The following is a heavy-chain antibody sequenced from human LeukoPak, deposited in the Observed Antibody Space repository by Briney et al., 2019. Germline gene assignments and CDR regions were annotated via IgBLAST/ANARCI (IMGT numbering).Heavy chain of an antibody. CDR2: ISSSSSYI. J-gene: IGHJ6*03. D-gene: IGHD6-6*01. CDR3: ARDRKTSIAGMDV. Sequence: GGSLRLSCAASGFTFSSYSMNWVRQAPGKGLEWVSSISSSSSYIYYADSVKGRFTISRDNAKNSLYLQMNSLRAEDTAVYYCARDRKTSIAGMDVWGKRTTVTVSS. CDR1: GFTFSSYS. V-gene: IGHV3-21*01.